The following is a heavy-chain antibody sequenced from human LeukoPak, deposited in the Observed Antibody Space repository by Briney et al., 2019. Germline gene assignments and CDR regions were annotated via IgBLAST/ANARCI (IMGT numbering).Heavy chain of an antibody. D-gene: IGHD3-10*01. CDR3: ARDSRGWFDP. CDR2: ISAYNGNT. CDR1: GYTFTSYG. J-gene: IGHJ5*02. Sequence: GASVKVSCKASGYTFTSYGISWVRQAPGQGLEWMGRISAYNGNTNYARKLQGRVTLTTDTSTSTAYMELRSLRSDDTAVYYCARDSRGWFDPWGQGTLVTVSS. V-gene: IGHV1-18*01.